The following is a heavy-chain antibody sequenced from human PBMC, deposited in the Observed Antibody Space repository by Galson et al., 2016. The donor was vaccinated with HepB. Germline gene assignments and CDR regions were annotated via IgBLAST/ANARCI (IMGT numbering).Heavy chain of an antibody. V-gene: IGHV3-53*01. J-gene: IGHJ4*02. CDR3: ARHPQNNL. D-gene: IGHD1/OR15-1a*01. CDR2: IYSGGRT. CDR1: GFTVSNNY. Sequence: SLRLSCAASGFTVSNNYMSWVRQAPGKGLEGVSVIYSGGRTYYTDSVKGLFTISRDSSKNTLYLQMNSLRAEDTAVYYCARHPQNNLWGQGTLVTVSS.